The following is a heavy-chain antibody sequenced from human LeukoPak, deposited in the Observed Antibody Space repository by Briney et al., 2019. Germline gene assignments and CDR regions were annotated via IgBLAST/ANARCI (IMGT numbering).Heavy chain of an antibody. J-gene: IGHJ4*02. CDR1: GFTFSSYG. V-gene: IGHV3-30*18. CDR2: ISYDGSNK. Sequence: GGSLRLSCAASGFTFSSYGMHWVRQAPGKGLEWVAVISYDGSNKYYADSVKGRFTISRDNSKNTLYLQMNSLRAEDTAVYYCAKDPNSGYSSGWYPFDYWGQGTLVTVSS. CDR3: AKDPNSGYSSGWYPFDY. D-gene: IGHD6-19*01.